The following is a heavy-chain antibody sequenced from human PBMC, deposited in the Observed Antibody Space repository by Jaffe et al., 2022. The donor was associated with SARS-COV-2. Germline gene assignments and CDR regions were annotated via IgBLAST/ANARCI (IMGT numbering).Heavy chain of an antibody. CDR1: GGSISSSSYY. J-gene: IGHJ4*02. CDR2: IYYSGST. Sequence: QLQLQESGPGLVKPSETLSLTCTVSGGSISSSSYYWGWIRQPPGKGLEWIGSIYYSGSTYYNPSLKSRVTISVDTSKNQFSLKLSSVTAADTAVYYCARLARGSDRDYWGQGTLVTVSS. V-gene: IGHV4-39*01. CDR3: ARLARGSDRDY. D-gene: IGHD6-25*01.